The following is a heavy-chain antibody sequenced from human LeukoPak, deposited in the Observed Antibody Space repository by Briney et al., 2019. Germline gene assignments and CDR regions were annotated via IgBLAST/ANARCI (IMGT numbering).Heavy chain of an antibody. V-gene: IGHV4-59*01. Sequence: SETLSLTCTVSGGSIRSFYWSWIRQPPGKGLEWIGYISDSGSTSYNPSLKSRVTISVDASKNQFSLKLSSVTAADTAVYYCARLGYSSGWKHDYWGQGTLVTVSS. CDR3: ARLGYSSGWKHDY. CDR2: ISDSGST. CDR1: GGSIRSFY. J-gene: IGHJ4*02. D-gene: IGHD6-19*01.